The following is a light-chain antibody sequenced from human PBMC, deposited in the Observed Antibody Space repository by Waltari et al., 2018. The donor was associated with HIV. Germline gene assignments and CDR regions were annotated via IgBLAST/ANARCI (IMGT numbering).Light chain of an antibody. CDR1: QSVLSSSKNKNC. J-gene: IGKJ4*01. Sequence: DIVMTQSPDSLAVSLGERATINCKSSQSVLSSSKNKNCLAWYQQKPGQPPKLLIYWTSTRESGGPDRFSGSGSGTDFTLTISSLQAEDVAVYYCQQYYLTPLTFGGGTKVVIK. V-gene: IGKV4-1*01. CDR2: WTS. CDR3: QQYYLTPLT.